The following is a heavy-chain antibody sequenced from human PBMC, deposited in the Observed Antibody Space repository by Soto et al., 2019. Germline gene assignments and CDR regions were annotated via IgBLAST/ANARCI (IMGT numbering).Heavy chain of an antibody. CDR1: GFPFSEHA. J-gene: IGHJ5*02. V-gene: IGHV3-23*01. CDR2: ITGRGYST. Sequence: EVQLLESGGGLVQPGGSLRLSCAASGFPFSEHAMHWVRQTPGKGLEWVSAITGRGYSTYYADSVKGRFTISRDNSKSTLYLQMMSLRAEDTAVYYCAQDLYVQPPSGRFDPWGPGTVVNVSS. CDR3: AQDLYVQPPSGRFDP. D-gene: IGHD1-26*01.